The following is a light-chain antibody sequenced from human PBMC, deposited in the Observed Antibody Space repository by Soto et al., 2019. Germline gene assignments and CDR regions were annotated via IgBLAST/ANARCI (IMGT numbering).Light chain of an antibody. CDR3: QQCGTSPWT. V-gene: IGKV3-20*01. CDR1: QSVSSYY. J-gene: IGKJ1*01. CDR2: TAS. Sequence: EIVLTQSPGTLSLAPVEISPLSCRASQSVSSYYLAWYQQKPGQAPRLLIYTASSRATGIPDRFSGGGSGTDFTLTISRLEPEDFAVYYCQQCGTSPWTFGQGTKVDIK.